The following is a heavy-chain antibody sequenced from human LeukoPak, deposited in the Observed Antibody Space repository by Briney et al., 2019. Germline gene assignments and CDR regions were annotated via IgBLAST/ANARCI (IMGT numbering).Heavy chain of an antibody. CDR1: GGSVSSTNW. CDR2: VHLDGRT. V-gene: IGHV4-4*02. CDR3: AREGGFYRPLDY. Sequence: PSETLSLTCGVSGGSVSSTNWWTWIRPPPGKGLEWIGEVHLDGRTNFNPSLKSRLTMSVDPSEDHVSLKLTSVTAADTAVYYCAREGGFYRPLDYSGQGTLVTVSS. J-gene: IGHJ4*02. D-gene: IGHD6-25*01.